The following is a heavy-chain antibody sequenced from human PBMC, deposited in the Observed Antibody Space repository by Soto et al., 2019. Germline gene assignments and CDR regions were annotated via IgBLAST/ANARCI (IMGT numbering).Heavy chain of an antibody. Sequence: EMQLVESGGGLVQPGESRRLSCAASGFTFSAYSMNWVRQAPGKGLEWVSYITATSTTIYYADSVKGRFTISRDNAKNSLYLQMNSLRDEDTAVYYCARDNGMAGSFDPWGQGTLVTVSS. CDR1: GFTFSAYS. J-gene: IGHJ5*02. D-gene: IGHD2-8*01. CDR3: ARDNGMAGSFDP. CDR2: ITATSTTI. V-gene: IGHV3-48*02.